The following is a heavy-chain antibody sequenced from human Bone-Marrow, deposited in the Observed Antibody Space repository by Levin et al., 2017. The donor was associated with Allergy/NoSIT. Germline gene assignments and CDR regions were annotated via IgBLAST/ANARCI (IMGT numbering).Heavy chain of an antibody. Sequence: PGGSLRLSCKGSGYSFSSYWIGWVRQMSGKGLEWMGIIYPGDSDTRYSPSFQGQVTISADKSISTAYLRWSSLKASDTAMYYCARLRYGSGTYYNRAFDIWGQGTMVTVSS. CDR3: ARLRYGSGTYYNRAFDI. CDR1: GYSFSSYW. CDR2: IYPGDSDT. V-gene: IGHV5-51*01. D-gene: IGHD3-10*01. J-gene: IGHJ3*02.